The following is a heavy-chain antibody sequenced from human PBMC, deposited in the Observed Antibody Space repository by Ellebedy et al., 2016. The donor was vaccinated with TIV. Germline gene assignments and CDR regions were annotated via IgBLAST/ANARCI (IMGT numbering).Heavy chain of an antibody. Sequence: SETLSLTCAVYGGSFSGYYWSWIRQPPGKGLEWIGEINHSGSTNYNPSLKSRVTISVDTSKNQFSLKLSSVTAADTAVYYCARVSNYDFWSGYYSAPMDVWGQGTTVTVSS. D-gene: IGHD3-3*01. CDR3: ARVSNYDFWSGYYSAPMDV. CDR1: GGSFSGYY. J-gene: IGHJ6*02. CDR2: INHSGST. V-gene: IGHV4-34*01.